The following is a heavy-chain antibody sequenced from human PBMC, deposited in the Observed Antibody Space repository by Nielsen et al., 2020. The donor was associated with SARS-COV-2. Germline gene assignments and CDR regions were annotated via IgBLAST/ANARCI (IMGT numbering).Heavy chain of an antibody. Sequence: GGSLRLSCAASGFTFSDYYMSWIRQAPGKGLEWISYIRSGSTYTNYADSVKGRFTISRDDAKNSLYLQMSSLRAEDTAVYYCAREGRDLPLDYWGQGVLVTVSS. J-gene: IGHJ4*02. V-gene: IGHV3-11*05. D-gene: IGHD5-24*01. CDR1: GFTFSDYY. CDR2: IRSGSTYT. CDR3: AREGRDLPLDY.